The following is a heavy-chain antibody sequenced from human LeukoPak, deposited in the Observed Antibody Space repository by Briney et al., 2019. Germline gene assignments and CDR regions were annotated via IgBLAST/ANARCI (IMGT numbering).Heavy chain of an antibody. J-gene: IGHJ4*02. CDR1: GYTFIDYY. CDR2: INPNNGGT. D-gene: IGHD2/OR15-2a*01. Sequence: ASVKVSCKASGYTFIDYYMHWVRQAPGQGLEWMGWINPNNGGTNYAQEFQGRVTMTRDTSISTACMELSSLRSNDTAVYYCARSLFVIVSSALGYWGQGTLVTVSS. CDR3: ARSLFVIVSSALGY. V-gene: IGHV1-2*02.